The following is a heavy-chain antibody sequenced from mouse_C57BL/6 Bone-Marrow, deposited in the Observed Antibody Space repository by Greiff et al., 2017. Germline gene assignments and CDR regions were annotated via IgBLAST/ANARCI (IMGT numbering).Heavy chain of an antibody. D-gene: IGHD1-1*01. Sequence: VQLQQPGPVLVKPGASVKMSCKASGYTFTDYYMNWVKQSHGKSLEWIGVINPYNGGTSYNQKFKGKATLTVDKSSSTAYMELNSLTSEDSAVYYCARSHYGSSYNYWGQGTTLTVSS. CDR2: INPYNGGT. J-gene: IGHJ2*01. CDR1: GYTFTDYY. CDR3: ARSHYGSSYNY. V-gene: IGHV1-19*01.